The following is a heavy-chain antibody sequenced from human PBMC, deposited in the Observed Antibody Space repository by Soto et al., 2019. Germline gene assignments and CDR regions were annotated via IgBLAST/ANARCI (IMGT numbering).Heavy chain of an antibody. J-gene: IGHJ5*02. CDR2: ISASGGST. Sequence: GGSLRLSCAASGFTFSSYAVSWVRQAPGMGLAWVSGISASGGSTYYADSVKGRLGISRDNSKNTLYLHMNSLRADDTAVYYCAKAGRSRFFDWFDPWGQGTLVTVSS. CDR3: AKAGRSRFFDWFDP. V-gene: IGHV3-23*01. CDR1: GFTFSSYA. D-gene: IGHD3-3*01.